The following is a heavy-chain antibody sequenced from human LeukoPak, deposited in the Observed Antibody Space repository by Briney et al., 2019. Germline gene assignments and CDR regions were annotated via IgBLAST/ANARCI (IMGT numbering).Heavy chain of an antibody. J-gene: IGHJ5*02. CDR2: MNPNSGNT. D-gene: IGHD3-3*01. CDR1: GYTFTSYD. CDR3: ARVKSLFLRPFDP. Sequence: ASVKVSCKASGYTFTSYDINWVRQATGQGPEWMGWMNPNSGNTGYAQKFQGRVTMTRNTSISTAYMELSSLRSEDTAVYYCARVKSLFLRPFDPWGQGTLVTVSS. V-gene: IGHV1-8*01.